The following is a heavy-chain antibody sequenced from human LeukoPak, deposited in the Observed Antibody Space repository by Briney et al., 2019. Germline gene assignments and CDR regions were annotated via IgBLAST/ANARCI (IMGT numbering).Heavy chain of an antibody. J-gene: IGHJ4*02. D-gene: IGHD1-1*01. V-gene: IGHV4-34*01. Sequence: SETLSLTCAVYGVSFSGYYWSWIRQPPGKGLEWIGEINHSGSTNYNPSLKGRVTISVDTSKNQFSLKLSSVTAADTAVYYCARAANWNYFDYWGQGTLVTVSS. CDR1: GVSFSGYY. CDR3: ARAANWNYFDY. CDR2: INHSGST.